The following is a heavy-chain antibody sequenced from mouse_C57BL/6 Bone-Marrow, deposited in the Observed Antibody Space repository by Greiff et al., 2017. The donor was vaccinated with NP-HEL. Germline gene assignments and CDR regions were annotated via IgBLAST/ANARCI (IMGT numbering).Heavy chain of an antibody. V-gene: IGHV5-2*03. CDR1: EYEFPSHD. D-gene: IGHD2-1*01. J-gene: IGHJ4*01. CDR3: ARHGGDGNYGGDYAMDY. CDR2: INSDGGST. Sequence: VKLVESGGGLVQPGESLKLSCESNEYEFPSHDMSWVRKTPEKRLELVAAINSDGGSTYYPDTMERRFIISRDNTKKTLYLQMSSLRSEDTALYYCARHGGDGNYGGDYAMDYWGQGTSVTVSS.